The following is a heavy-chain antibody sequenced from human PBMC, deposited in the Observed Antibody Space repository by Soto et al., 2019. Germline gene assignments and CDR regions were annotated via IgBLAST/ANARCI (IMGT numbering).Heavy chain of an antibody. J-gene: IGHJ6*02. CDR1: GGSFSGYY. Sequence: SETLSLTCAVYGGSFSGYYWSWIRQPPGKGLEWIGEINHSGSTNYNPSLKSRVTISVDTSKNHFSLKLGSVTAADTAVYYCARGGGRIEVVVPAAIIRLKTGIGYYGMDVWGQGTTVTVSS. V-gene: IGHV4-34*01. D-gene: IGHD2-2*02. CDR3: ARGGGRIEVVVPAAIIRLKTGIGYYGMDV. CDR2: INHSGST.